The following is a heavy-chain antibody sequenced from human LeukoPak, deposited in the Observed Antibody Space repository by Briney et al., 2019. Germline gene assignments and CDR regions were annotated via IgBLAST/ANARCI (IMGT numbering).Heavy chain of an antibody. J-gene: IGHJ4*02. CDR1: GYTFTSYD. D-gene: IGHD6-13*01. CDR3: ARGRLMYSSSWSPPDY. V-gene: IGHV1-8*01. CDR2: LNPNSGNT. Sequence: ASVKVSCMASGYTFTSYDINWVRQATGQGLEWMGWLNPNSGNTGYAQKFQGRVTMTTNTSISTAYMELNSLRSDDTAVYYCARGRLMYSSSWSPPDYWGQGTLVTVSS.